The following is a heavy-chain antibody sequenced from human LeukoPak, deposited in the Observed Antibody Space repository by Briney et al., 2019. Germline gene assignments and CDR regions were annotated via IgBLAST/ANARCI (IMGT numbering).Heavy chain of an antibody. D-gene: IGHD1-26*01. CDR2: ISGSGGST. V-gene: IGHV3-23*01. CDR1: GFTFSSYA. J-gene: IGHJ4*02. CDR3: AKERIVGAIVDY. Sequence: WGSLRLSCAASGFTFSSYAMSWVRQAPGKRLKGFTAISGSGGSTYYADSVKGRFTISRENSKNTLYLQMNSLRAEDTVVYYCAKERIVGAIVDYWGQGTLVTVSS.